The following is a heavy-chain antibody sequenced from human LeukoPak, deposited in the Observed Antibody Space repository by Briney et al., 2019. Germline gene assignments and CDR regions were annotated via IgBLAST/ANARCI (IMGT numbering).Heavy chain of an antibody. Sequence: PSDTLSLTCAVSGYSISSSNWWGWIRQPPGKGLEWIGYIYYSGSIYYNPSLKSRVTMSLDTSKNQFSPKLSSVTAVDTAVYYCARTMSSSHTVYGMDVWGQGTTVTVSS. CDR3: ARTMSSSHTVYGMDV. CDR2: IYYSGSI. V-gene: IGHV4-28*05. CDR1: GYSISSSNW. D-gene: IGHD2-2*02. J-gene: IGHJ6*02.